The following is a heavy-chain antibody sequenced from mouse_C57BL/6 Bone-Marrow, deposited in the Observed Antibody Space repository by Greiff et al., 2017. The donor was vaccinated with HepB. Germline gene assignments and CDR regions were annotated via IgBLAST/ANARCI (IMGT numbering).Heavy chain of an antibody. D-gene: IGHD3-3*01. CDR3: TRGDLAYFDV. J-gene: IGHJ1*03. Sequence: VQLQQSWAELVRPGASVTLSCKASGYTFTDYEMHWVKQTPVHGLEWIGAIDPETGGTAYNQKFKGKAILTADKSSSTAYMELRSLTSEDSAVYYCTRGDLAYFDVWGTGTTVTVSS. CDR1: GYTFTDYE. V-gene: IGHV1-15*01. CDR2: IDPETGGT.